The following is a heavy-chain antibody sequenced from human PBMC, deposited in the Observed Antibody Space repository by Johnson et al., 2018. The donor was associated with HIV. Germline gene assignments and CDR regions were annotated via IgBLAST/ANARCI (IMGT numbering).Heavy chain of an antibody. Sequence: EVQLVESGGGLVQPGRSLRLSCAASGFTFDDYAMHWVRQAPGKGLEWVSGISWNSGSIGYADSVKGRFTISRDNAKNSLYLQMNSLRAEDTAVYYCARIRPANWGVNDAFDIWGQGTMVTVSS. J-gene: IGHJ3*02. CDR3: ARIRPANWGVNDAFDI. CDR1: GFTFDDYA. CDR2: ISWNSGSI. V-gene: IGHV3-9*01. D-gene: IGHD7-27*01.